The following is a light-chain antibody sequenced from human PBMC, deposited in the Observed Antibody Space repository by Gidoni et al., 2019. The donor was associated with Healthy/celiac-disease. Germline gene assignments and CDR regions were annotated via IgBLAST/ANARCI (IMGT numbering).Light chain of an antibody. J-gene: IGKJ4*01. CDR2: AAS. Sequence: AIRITQYPSSLPASTGDRVTITCRASQGISSYLAWYQQKPGKAPQLLIYAASTLQSGVPSRFSVSGSGTDFTLTISCLQSEDFATYYCQQYYSYPATFGGGTQVEIK. V-gene: IGKV1-8*01. CDR1: QGISSY. CDR3: QQYYSYPAT.